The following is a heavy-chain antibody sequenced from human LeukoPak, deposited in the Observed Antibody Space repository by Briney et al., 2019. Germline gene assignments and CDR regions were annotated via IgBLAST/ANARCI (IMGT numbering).Heavy chain of an antibody. J-gene: IGHJ5*02. V-gene: IGHV4-34*01. CDR1: GGSFSGYY. CDR3: ARLLIADTAMVIRYNWFDP. CDR2: INHSGST. Sequence: SETLSLTCAVYGGSFSGYYWSWIRQPPGKGLEWIGEINHSGSTNYNPSLKSRVTISVDTSKNQFSLKLSSVTAADTAVYYCARLLIADTAMVIRYNWFDPWGQGTLVTVSS. D-gene: IGHD5-18*01.